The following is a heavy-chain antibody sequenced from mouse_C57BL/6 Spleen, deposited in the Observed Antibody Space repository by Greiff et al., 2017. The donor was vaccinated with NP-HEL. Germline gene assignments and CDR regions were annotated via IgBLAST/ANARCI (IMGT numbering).Heavy chain of an antibody. CDR2: IWSGGST. V-gene: IGHV2-2*01. J-gene: IGHJ2*01. Sequence: VQLQESGPGLVQPSQSLSITCTVSGFSLTSYGVHWVRQSPGKGLEWLGVIWSGGSTDYNAAFISRLSISKDNSKSQVFFKMNSLQADDTAIYYCARNFPYYYGSSFDYWGQGTTLTVSS. CDR1: GFSLTSYG. D-gene: IGHD1-1*01. CDR3: ARNFPYYYGSSFDY.